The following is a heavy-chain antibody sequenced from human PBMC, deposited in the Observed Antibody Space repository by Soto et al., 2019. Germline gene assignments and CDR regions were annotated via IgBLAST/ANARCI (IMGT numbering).Heavy chain of an antibody. CDR2: IYYSGST. D-gene: IGHD3-22*01. J-gene: IGHJ4*02. CDR1: GGSISSGGYY. V-gene: IGHV4-31*03. CDR3: ARAWYITTPFDY. Sequence: PSETLSLTCTVSGGSISSGGYYWSWIRQHPGKGLEWIGYIYYSGSTYYNPSLKSRVTISVDTSKNQFSLKLSSVTAADTAVYYCARAWYITTPFDYWGQGTLVTVSS.